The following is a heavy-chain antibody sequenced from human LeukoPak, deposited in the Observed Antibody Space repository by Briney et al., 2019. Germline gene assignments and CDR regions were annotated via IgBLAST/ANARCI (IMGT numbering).Heavy chain of an antibody. CDR2: LGGSGGPT. CDR3: AKDTMVRGLYDY. J-gene: IGHJ4*02. CDR1: GSTFSTYA. Sequence: GALRLSCAASGSTFSTYAMSWVRQAPGKGLEWVSALGGSGGPTYYADSVKGRFTISRDNSKNTLFLQMNSLRAEDTAIYYCAKDTMVRGLYDYWGQGTLVTVSS. V-gene: IGHV3-23*01. D-gene: IGHD3-10*01.